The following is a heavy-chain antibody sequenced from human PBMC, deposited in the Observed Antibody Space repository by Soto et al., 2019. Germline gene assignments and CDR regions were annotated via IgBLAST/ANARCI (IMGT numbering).Heavy chain of an antibody. CDR2: IYHSGST. Sequence: SETLSLTCAVSGGSISSGGYSWSWIRQPPGKGLEWIGYIYHSGSTYYNPSLKSRVTISVDRSKNQFSLKLSSVTAADTAVYYCARVAYYYDSSGYYGNWFDPWGQGTLVTVSS. CDR1: GGSISSGGYS. D-gene: IGHD3-22*01. CDR3: ARVAYYYDSSGYYGNWFDP. V-gene: IGHV4-30-2*02. J-gene: IGHJ5*02.